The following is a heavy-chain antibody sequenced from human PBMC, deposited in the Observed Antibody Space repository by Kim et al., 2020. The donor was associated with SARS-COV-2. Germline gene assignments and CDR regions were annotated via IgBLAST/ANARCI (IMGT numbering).Heavy chain of an antibody. CDR3: ANGEWFGELFS. J-gene: IGHJ5*02. Sequence: IGYAASGKGRFTISRDNAKNSLYLQMNSLRAEDTALYYCANGEWFGELFSWGQGTLVTVSS. V-gene: IGHV3-9*01. D-gene: IGHD3-10*01. CDR2: I.